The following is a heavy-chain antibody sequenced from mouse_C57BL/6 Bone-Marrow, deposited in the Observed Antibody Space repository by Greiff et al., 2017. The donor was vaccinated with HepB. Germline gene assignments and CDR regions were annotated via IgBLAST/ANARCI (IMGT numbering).Heavy chain of an antibody. J-gene: IGHJ2*01. D-gene: IGHD2-3*01. CDR3: TRGGDGLY. CDR2: IDPETGGT. CDR1: GYTFTDYE. V-gene: IGHV1-15*01. Sequence: QVQLKESGAELVRPGASVTLSCKASGYTFTDYEMHWVKQTPVHGLEWIGAIDPETGGTAYNQKFKGKAILTADKSSSTAYMELRSLTSEDSAVYYCTRGGDGLYWGQGTTLTVSS.